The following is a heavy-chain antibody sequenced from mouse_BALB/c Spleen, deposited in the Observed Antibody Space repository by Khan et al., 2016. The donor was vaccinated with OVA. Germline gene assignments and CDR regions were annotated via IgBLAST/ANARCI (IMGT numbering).Heavy chain of an antibody. CDR3: TRGGYGGFAS. CDR2: IHPSNGDT. V-gene: IGHV1-53*01. J-gene: IGHJ3*01. Sequence: QVQLQQSGAELVKPGASVKLSCKASGYTFTSYYMYWVNQRPGQGLEWIGDIHPSNGDTYFNETFKNTATLPVDKFSHTHYLQLSSMSSQDSAVPYGTRGGYGGFASWGQGTLVTVSA. CDR1: GYTFTSYY. D-gene: IGHD2-2*01.